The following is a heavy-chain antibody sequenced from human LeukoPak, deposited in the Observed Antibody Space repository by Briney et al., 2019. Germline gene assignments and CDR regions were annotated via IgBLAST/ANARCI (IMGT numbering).Heavy chain of an antibody. CDR2: FYTSGST. V-gene: IGHV4-4*07. D-gene: IGHD4-11*01. CDR3: ARERDYSNAYVMDV. CDR1: GGSISDYY. Sequence: SETLSLTCTVSGGSISDYYWSWIRQPAGKGLVWIGRFYTSGSTNYNPSLKSRVTMSVDTSKNQFSLRLSSVTAADTAVYYCARERDYSNAYVMDVWGQGTTVTVSS. J-gene: IGHJ6*02.